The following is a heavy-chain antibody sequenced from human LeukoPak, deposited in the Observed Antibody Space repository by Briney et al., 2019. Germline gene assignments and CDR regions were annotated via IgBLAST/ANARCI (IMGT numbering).Heavy chain of an antibody. Sequence: GGSLRLSCAASGFTFSSNEMNWVGQAPGKGREWVSYISSSGSTIYYADSVKVRFTISRDNAKNSLYLQMHSLRAEDTAVYYCARAGGYCTNGVCLIYYYGMDVWGQGTTVTVSS. D-gene: IGHD2-8*01. CDR2: ISSSGSTI. J-gene: IGHJ6*02. CDR3: ARAGGYCTNGVCLIYYYGMDV. V-gene: IGHV3-48*03. CDR1: GFTFSSNE.